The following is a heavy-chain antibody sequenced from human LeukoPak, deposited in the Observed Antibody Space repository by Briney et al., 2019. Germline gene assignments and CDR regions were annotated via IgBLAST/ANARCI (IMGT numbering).Heavy chain of an antibody. Sequence: GGSLRLSCTASGFTFGDYAMSWFRQAPGKGLEWVGFIRSKAYGGTTEYAASVKGRFTISRDDSKSIAYLQMNSLKTEDTAVYYCTRDSVLPYYYDKDGYWGQGTLVTVSS. CDR2: IRSKAYGGTT. J-gene: IGHJ4*02. D-gene: IGHD3-22*01. V-gene: IGHV3-49*03. CDR3: TRDSVLPYYYDKDGY. CDR1: GFTFGDYA.